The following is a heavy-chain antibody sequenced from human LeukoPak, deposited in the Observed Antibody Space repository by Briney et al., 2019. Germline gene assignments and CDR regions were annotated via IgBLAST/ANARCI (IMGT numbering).Heavy chain of an antibody. J-gene: IGHJ4*02. V-gene: IGHV3-15*01. CDR1: GFTVRDSY. CDR3: TTRGGSFSIFDY. Sequence: PGGSLRLSCAASGFTVRDSYMSWVRQAPGKGLEWVGRIKSKTDGGTTDYAAPVKGRFTISRDDSKNTLYLQMNSLKTEDTAVYYCTTRGGSFSIFDYWGQGTLVTVSS. D-gene: IGHD1-26*01. CDR2: IKSKTDGGTT.